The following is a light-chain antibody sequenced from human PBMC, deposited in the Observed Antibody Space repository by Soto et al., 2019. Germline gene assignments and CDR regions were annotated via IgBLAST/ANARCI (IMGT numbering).Light chain of an antibody. CDR1: QSVSAW. V-gene: IGKV1-5*01. CDR3: QQYNSYTWT. CDR2: DAS. J-gene: IGKJ1*01. Sequence: DIRMTQSPSTLSASVGDRVTITCRARQSVSAWLAWYQQKPGKAPKLLIYDASSLESADPSRFSGSGSGTEFTLTINSREPDDVATYYCQQYNSYTWTFGQGTKVEIK.